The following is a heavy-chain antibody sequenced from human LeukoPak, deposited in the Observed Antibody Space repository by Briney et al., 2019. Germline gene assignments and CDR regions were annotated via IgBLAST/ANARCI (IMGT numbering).Heavy chain of an antibody. CDR1: GFTFSRYS. CDR2: ISTSGSYT. CDR3: ARKYCSTTSCLFDN. J-gene: IGHJ4*02. V-gene: IGHV3-21*01. Sequence: GGSLRLSCAASGFTFSRYSMHWVRQTPGKGLQWVSSISTSGSYTYYEDSLKGRFTISRDNAKNSLYLQMNSLRAEDTAVYYCARKYCSTTSCLFDNWGQGTLVTVSS. D-gene: IGHD2-2*01.